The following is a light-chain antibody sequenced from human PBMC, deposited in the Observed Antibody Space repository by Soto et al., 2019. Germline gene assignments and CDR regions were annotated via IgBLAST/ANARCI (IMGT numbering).Light chain of an antibody. CDR2: EVS. CDR3: CSYSCSMVHVV. V-gene: IGLV2-8*01. Sequence: QSALTQPPSASGSPGQSVTISCTGTSSDVGGYNFVSWYQQHPGKAPQLMLYEVSKRPSGVPDRFSGSKSGTTASLTVSGLQTEDAGDYYCCSYSCSMVHVVFGGGTQLTFL. J-gene: IGLJ2*01. CDR1: SSDVGGYNF.